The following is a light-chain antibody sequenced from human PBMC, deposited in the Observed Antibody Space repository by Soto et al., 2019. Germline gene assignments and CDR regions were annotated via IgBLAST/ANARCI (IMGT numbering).Light chain of an antibody. CDR3: AAWDDRLRDLL. CDR1: NSNIGSNP. J-gene: IGLJ2*01. Sequence: QSVLTQPPSASGTPGQMVTISCSGSNSNIGSNPVHWYQQFPGTAPKVLIYSNYQRPSGVPDRLSGSKSGTSASLAISGLQSEDEADYYCAAWDDRLRDLLFGGGTKVTVL. CDR2: SNY. V-gene: IGLV1-44*01.